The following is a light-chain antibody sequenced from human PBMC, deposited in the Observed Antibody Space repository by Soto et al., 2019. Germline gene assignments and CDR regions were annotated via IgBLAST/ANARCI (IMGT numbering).Light chain of an antibody. Sequence: QMTQSPSSLFASVGDRVTITCRASQSISSHLNWYQQKVGQTPRLRIYAASTFQSEVPPRFSSSGAGTAFTLTISGHQREGAATYHCQQSHSAPLTFGGGTKIQI. CDR1: QSISSH. V-gene: IGKV1-39*01. J-gene: IGKJ4*01. CDR2: AAS. CDR3: QQSHSAPLT.